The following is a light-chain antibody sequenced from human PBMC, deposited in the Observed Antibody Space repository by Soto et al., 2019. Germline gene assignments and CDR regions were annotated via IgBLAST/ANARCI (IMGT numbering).Light chain of an antibody. CDR1: QSLLHSDGKTY. J-gene: IGKJ5*01. CDR3: MQSMERPLT. CDR2: EVS. Sequence: DLVMTQTPLSLSVTPGQPASISCESSQSLLHSDGKTYLYWYLQKPGQATQLLIYEVSDRFSGVPDRFSGSGSGTDFTLNTSRVEAGDVGVYYCMQSMERPLTFGQGTRLEMK. V-gene: IGKV2D-29*01.